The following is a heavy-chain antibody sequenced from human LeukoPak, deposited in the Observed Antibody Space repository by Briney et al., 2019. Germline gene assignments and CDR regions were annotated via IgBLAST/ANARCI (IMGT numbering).Heavy chain of an antibody. Sequence: GGSLRLSCAASGFTFSSYWMHWVRQAPGKGLVWVSRINSDGSSTSYADSVKGRSTISRDNAKNTLYLQMNSLRAEDTAVYYCARDIVVVVAATHDAFDIWGQGTMVTVSS. D-gene: IGHD2-15*01. CDR3: ARDIVVVVAATHDAFDI. J-gene: IGHJ3*02. CDR1: GFTFSSYW. CDR2: INSDGSST. V-gene: IGHV3-74*01.